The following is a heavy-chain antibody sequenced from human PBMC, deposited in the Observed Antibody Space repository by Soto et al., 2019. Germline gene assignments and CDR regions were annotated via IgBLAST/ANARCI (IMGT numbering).Heavy chain of an antibody. Sequence: GGSLRLSCAASGFIFSSYWMHWVRQAPGKGLVWVSRINSDGSSTNYADSVKGRFTISRDNAKNTLYLQMNTLRADDTAVYYCVGRYCSSTTCFYYWGQGTLVTVSS. CDR1: GFIFSSYW. CDR3: VGRYCSSTTCFYY. CDR2: INSDGSST. J-gene: IGHJ4*02. D-gene: IGHD2-2*01. V-gene: IGHV3-74*01.